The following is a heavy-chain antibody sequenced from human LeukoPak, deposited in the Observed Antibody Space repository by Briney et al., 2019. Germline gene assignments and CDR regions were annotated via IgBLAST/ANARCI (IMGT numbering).Heavy chain of an antibody. V-gene: IGHV3-23*01. D-gene: IGHD2-2*01. CDR2: ISGSGGST. CDR3: AKGEPCSSTSCSLVWFDP. Sequence: GGSLRLSCAASGFTFSSYAMSWVRQAPGKGLEWVSAISGSGGSTYYTDSVKGRFTISRDNSKNTLYLQMNSLRAEDTAVYYCAKGEPCSSTSCSLVWFDPWGQGTLVTVSS. CDR1: GFTFSSYA. J-gene: IGHJ5*02.